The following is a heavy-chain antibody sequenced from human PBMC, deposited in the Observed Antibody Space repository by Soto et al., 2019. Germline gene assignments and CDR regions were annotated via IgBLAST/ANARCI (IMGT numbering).Heavy chain of an antibody. Sequence: PSETLSLTCTVSGGSISSGGYYWSWIRQHPGKGLEWIGYIYYSGSTYYNPSLKSRVTISVDTSKNQFSLKLSSVTAADTAVYYCARGIHQLVSFVRLRGHFDYWGQGTLVTVSS. D-gene: IGHD2-2*01. V-gene: IGHV4-31*03. CDR3: ARGIHQLVSFVRLRGHFDY. J-gene: IGHJ4*02. CDR1: GGSISSGGYY. CDR2: IYYSGST.